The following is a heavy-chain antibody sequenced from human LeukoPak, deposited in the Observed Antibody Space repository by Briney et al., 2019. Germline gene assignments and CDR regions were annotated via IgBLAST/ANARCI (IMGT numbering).Heavy chain of an antibody. J-gene: IGHJ2*01. CDR3: ARYSLVASGWHFDL. D-gene: IGHD5-12*01. CDR1: GVSISRYY. V-gene: IGHV4-59*10. CDR2: IQTSGST. Sequence: SETLSLTCTVSGVSISRYYWSWIRQPAGKGLQWIGRIQTSGSTNYNPSLESRIIMSVDTSKNQFSLKLTSVTAADAAVYYCARYSLVASGWHFDLWGRGTLVTVSS.